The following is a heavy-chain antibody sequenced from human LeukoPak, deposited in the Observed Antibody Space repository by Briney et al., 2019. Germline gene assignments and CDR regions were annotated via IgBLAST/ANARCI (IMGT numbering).Heavy chain of an antibody. D-gene: IGHD2-15*01. CDR3: ARGIRGYCSGGSCAYYYYYYMDV. Sequence: PGGSLRLSCAASGFTFDDYAMHWVRQAPGKGLEWVSLISWDGGSTYYADSVKGRFTISRDNSKNSLYLQMSSLRAEDTALYYCARGIRGYCSGGSCAYYYYYYMDVWGKGTTVTVSS. CDR2: ISWDGGST. CDR1: GFTFDDYA. J-gene: IGHJ6*03. V-gene: IGHV3-43D*04.